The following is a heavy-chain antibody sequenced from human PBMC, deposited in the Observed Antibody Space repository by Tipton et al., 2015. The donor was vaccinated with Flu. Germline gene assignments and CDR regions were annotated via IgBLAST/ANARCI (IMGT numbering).Heavy chain of an antibody. CDR1: GYSFTSYY. Sequence: QLVQSGAEVKEPGESLKISCKGSGYSFTSYYIAWVRQMPGRGQEWMGIIYPDDSDGRYSPSFRGQVTISADKSTRTAYLQWSSLKASDSGMYCCARLIYCDGTSLRGFDVGGQGTMVTVSS. CDR2: IYPDDSDG. D-gene: IGHD1-26*01. J-gene: IGHJ3*01. V-gene: IGHV5-51*01. CDR3: ARLIYCDGTSLRGFDV.